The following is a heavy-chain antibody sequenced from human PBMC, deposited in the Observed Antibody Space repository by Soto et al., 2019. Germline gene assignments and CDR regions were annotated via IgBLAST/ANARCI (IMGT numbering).Heavy chain of an antibody. D-gene: IGHD5-12*01. Sequence: SVKVSCKASGYTFTSYAMHWVRQAPGQRLEWMGGIITIIGKANYVQKFQGRVTITADESTSTAYMELSSLRSEDTAVYYCARGVATKNDYWGQGTLVTVSS. CDR2: IITIIGKA. CDR3: ARGVATKNDY. J-gene: IGHJ4*02. V-gene: IGHV1-69*13. CDR1: GYTFTSYA.